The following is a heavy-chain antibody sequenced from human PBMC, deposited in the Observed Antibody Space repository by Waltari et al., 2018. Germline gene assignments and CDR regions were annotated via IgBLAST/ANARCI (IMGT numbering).Heavy chain of an antibody. D-gene: IGHD6-13*01. V-gene: IGHV1-8*01. CDR3: ARGAATGKGANWFDP. CDR2: MNPNSGNT. J-gene: IGHJ5*02. CDR1: GYTFTSYD. Sequence: QVQLVQSGAEVKKPGASVKVSCKASGYTFTSYDINWVRQATGQGPEWMGWMNPNSGNTGYAQKFQDRVTMTTNTSISTAYMELNSLTSEDTAVYYCARGAATGKGANWFDPWGQGTLVTVSS.